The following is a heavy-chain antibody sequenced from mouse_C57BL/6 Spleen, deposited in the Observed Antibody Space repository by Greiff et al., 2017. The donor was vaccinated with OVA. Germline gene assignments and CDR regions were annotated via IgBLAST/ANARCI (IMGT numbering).Heavy chain of an antibody. CDR1: GFTFSDYG. Sequence: EVKVVESGGGLVKPGGSLKLSCAASGFTFSDYGMHWVRQAPEKGLEWVAYISSGSSTIYYADTVKGRFTISRDNAKNTLFLQMTSLRSEDTAMYYCARELRRNYYAMDYWGQGTSVTVSS. CDR2: ISSGSSTI. CDR3: ARELRRNYYAMDY. D-gene: IGHD2-4*01. J-gene: IGHJ4*01. V-gene: IGHV5-17*01.